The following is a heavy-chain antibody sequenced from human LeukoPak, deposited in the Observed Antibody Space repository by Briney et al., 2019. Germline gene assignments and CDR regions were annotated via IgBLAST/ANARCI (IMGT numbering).Heavy chain of an antibody. D-gene: IGHD3-22*01. J-gene: IGHJ4*02. CDR1: GFTFSSYA. CDR2: ISWNSGSI. V-gene: IGHV3-9*01. CDR3: AKDSFYDSSGAFNY. Sequence: GGSLRLSCAASGFTFSSYAMSWVRQAPGKGLEWVSGISWNSGSIGYADSMKGRFTISRDNARNSLYLQMNSLRAEDTALYYCAKDSFYDSSGAFNYWGQGTLVTVSS.